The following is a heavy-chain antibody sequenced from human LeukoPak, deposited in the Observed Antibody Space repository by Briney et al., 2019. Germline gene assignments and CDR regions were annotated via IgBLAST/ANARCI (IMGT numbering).Heavy chain of an antibody. CDR1: GYSISSGYY. CDR2: IYHSGST. Sequence: SETLSLTCAVSGYSISSGYYWGWIRRPPGKGLEGFGSIYHSGSTYYNPSLKSRVTISVDTSKNQFSLKLSSVPAAGTAVYYCARTLYNWNYLGYWGQGTLVTVSS. CDR3: ARTLYNWNYLGY. J-gene: IGHJ4*02. D-gene: IGHD1-20*01. V-gene: IGHV4-38-2*01.